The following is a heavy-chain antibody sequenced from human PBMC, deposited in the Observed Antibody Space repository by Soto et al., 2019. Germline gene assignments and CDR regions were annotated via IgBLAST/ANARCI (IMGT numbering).Heavy chain of an antibody. CDR1: GFIFGTNA. J-gene: IGHJ4*02. CDR2: IGGDGNT. CDR3: AKKFGYSSSRGYYPGDFDY. V-gene: IGHV3-23*01. D-gene: IGHD3-22*01. Sequence: EVQLLESGGDLVQPGGSLRLSCAASGFIFGTNAMAWVRQAPGKGLEWVSAIGGDGNTYYTDSVKVRFTISRDNSKNILNLQMNSLRAEDTALYYCAKKFGYSSSRGYYPGDFDYWGQGTLVTVSS.